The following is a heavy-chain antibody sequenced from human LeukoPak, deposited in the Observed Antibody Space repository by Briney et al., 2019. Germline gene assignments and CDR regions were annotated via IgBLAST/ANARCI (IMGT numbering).Heavy chain of an antibody. V-gene: IGHV1-2*06. CDR3: ARRGDCSSTSCPDALGMDV. CDR1: GYTFTGYY. Sequence: ASVKVSCKASGYTFTGYYMHWVRQAPGQGLEWMGRINPNGGGTNYAQKFQGRVTMTRDTSISTAYMELSRLRSDDTAVYYCARRGDCSSTSCPDALGMDVWGQGTTVTVSS. J-gene: IGHJ6*02. D-gene: IGHD2-2*01. CDR2: INPNGGGT.